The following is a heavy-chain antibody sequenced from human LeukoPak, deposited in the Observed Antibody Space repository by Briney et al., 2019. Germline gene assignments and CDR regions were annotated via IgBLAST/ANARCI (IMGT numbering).Heavy chain of an antibody. J-gene: IGHJ6*03. CDR2: IKQDGSEK. D-gene: IGHD5-18*01. V-gene: IGHV3-7*01. CDR3: ARDGPPGYSYVYYYYYYMDV. Sequence: GGSLRLSCAASGFTFSSYWMSWVRQAPGKGLEWVANIKQDGSEKYYVDSVKGRFTISRDNAKNSLYLQMNSLRAEDTAVYYYARDGPPGYSYVYYYYYYMDVWGKGTTVTVSS. CDR1: GFTFSSYW.